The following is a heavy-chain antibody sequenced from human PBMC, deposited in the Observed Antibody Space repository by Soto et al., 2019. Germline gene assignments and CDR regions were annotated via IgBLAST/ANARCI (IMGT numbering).Heavy chain of an antibody. V-gene: IGHV1-46*01. CDR2: INPSGGST. CDR3: ARAGGYDYLLDY. CDR1: GCTFTSYY. Sequence: QVQLVQSGAEVKKPGASVKVSYKASGCTFTSYYMHWVRQAPGQGLEWMGIINPSGGSTSYAQKFQGRVTMTRDTSTRRVYMELSSLRSEDTAVYYCARAGGYDYLLDYCGQGTLVTVSS. J-gene: IGHJ4*02. D-gene: IGHD5-12*01.